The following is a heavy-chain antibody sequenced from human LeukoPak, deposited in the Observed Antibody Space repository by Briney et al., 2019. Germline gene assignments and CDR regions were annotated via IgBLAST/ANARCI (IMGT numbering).Heavy chain of an antibody. CDR1: GITLSNYG. J-gene: IGHJ4*02. CDR2: LSGSGGST. Sequence: GGSLRLSCAVSGITLSNYGMTWVRQAPGKGLEWVAGLSGSGGSTNYADSVKGRFTISRDNAKNTLYLQMNSLRAEDTAVYFCAKRGVVIRVILVGFHKEAYYFDSWGQGVLVTVSS. CDR3: AKRGVVIRVILVGFHKEAYYFDS. D-gene: IGHD3-22*01. V-gene: IGHV3-23*01.